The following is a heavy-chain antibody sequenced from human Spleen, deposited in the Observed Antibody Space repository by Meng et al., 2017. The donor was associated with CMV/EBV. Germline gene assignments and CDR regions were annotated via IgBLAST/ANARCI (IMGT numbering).Heavy chain of an antibody. CDR1: GGTFGSYT. D-gene: IGHD3-10*01. CDR2: IIPILGMA. V-gene: IGHV1-69*10. Sequence: SVKVSCKASGGTFGSYTINWVRQAPGQGLEWMGGIIPILGMANYAQRFQGRVTITADKSSSTAYMELSSLRSEDTAVYYCTRGPENYYGSGTLGHFFDYWGQGTVVTVSS. CDR3: TRGPENYYGSGTLGHFFDY. J-gene: IGHJ4*02.